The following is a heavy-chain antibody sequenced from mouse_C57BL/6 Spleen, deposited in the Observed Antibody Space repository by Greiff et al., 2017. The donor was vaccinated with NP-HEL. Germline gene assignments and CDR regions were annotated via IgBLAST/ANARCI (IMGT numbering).Heavy chain of an antibody. Sequence: EVHLVESGGGLVKPGGSLKLSCAASGFTFSSYTMSWVRQTPEKRLEWVATISGGGGNTYYPDSVKGRFTISRDNAKNTLYLQMSSLRSEDTALYYCARQAYYGSSYDWYFDVWGTGTTVTVSS. CDR1: GFTFSSYT. J-gene: IGHJ1*03. CDR3: ARQAYYGSSYDWYFDV. CDR2: ISGGGGNT. D-gene: IGHD1-1*01. V-gene: IGHV5-9*01.